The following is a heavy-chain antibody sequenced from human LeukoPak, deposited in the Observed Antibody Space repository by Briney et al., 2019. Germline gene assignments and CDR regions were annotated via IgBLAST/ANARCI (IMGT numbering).Heavy chain of an antibody. D-gene: IGHD3-3*01. J-gene: IGHJ4*02. CDR2: ISYDGSNK. CDR1: GLTVTNAW. V-gene: IGHV3-30*03. CDR3: ARVWSGYYSFDY. Sequence: QSGGSLRLSCSASGLTVTNAWMNWVRQAPGKGLEWVAVISYDGSNKYYADSVKGRFTISRDNSKNTLYLQMNSLRAEDTAVYYCARVWSGYYSFDYWGQGTLVTVSS.